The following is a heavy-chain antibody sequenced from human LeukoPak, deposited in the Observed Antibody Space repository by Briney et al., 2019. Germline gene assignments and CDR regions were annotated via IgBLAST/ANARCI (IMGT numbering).Heavy chain of an antibody. CDR2: IYYSGST. Sequence: SETLSLTCTVSGGSISSSSYYWGWIRQPPGKGLEWIGSIYYSGSTYYNPSLKSRVTISVDTSKNQFSLKLSSVTAADTTVYYCARHDADILTGYSYYYGMDVWGQGTTVTVSS. V-gene: IGHV4-39*01. CDR3: ARHDADILTGYSYYYGMDV. CDR1: GGSISSSSYY. J-gene: IGHJ6*02. D-gene: IGHD3-9*01.